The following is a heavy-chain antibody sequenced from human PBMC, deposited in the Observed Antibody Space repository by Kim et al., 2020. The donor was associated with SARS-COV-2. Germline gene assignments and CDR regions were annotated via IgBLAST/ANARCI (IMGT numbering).Heavy chain of an antibody. CDR3: ARSSLYYYGSGSFDY. Sequence: ASVKVSCKASGYTLTNYAMHWVRQAPGQRLEWMGWINDGNGNTKYSQKFQGRVTITRDTSASTAYMELSSLRSEDTAVYYCARSSLYYYGSGSFDYWGQGTLVTVSS. V-gene: IGHV1-3*01. CDR2: INDGNGNT. D-gene: IGHD3-10*01. CDR1: GYTLTNYA. J-gene: IGHJ4*02.